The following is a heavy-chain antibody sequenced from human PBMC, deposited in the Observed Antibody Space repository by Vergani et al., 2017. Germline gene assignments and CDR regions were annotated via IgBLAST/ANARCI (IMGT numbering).Heavy chain of an antibody. V-gene: IGHV1-69*04. D-gene: IGHD3-10*01. Sequence: QVQLVQSGAEVKKPGSSVKVSCKASGGTFSSYAISWVRQAPGQGLEWMGRIIPILGIANYAQKFQGRVTITADKSTSTAYMELSSLRSEDTAVYYCAREGITMVFSAGGPFDYWGQGTLVTVSS. J-gene: IGHJ4*02. CDR3: AREGITMVFSAGGPFDY. CDR2: IIPILGIA. CDR1: GGTFSSYA.